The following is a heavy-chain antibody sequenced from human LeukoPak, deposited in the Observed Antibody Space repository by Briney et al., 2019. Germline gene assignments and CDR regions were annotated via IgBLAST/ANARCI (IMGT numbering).Heavy chain of an antibody. Sequence: SGTLSLTCTVSGGSISSYYWSWIRQPPGKGLEWIGYIYYSGSTSYNPSLKSRVTISVDTSKNQFSLKLSSVTAADTAVYYCARDGAAAVLLQPPKQAVDNRADAFDIWGQGTMVTVSS. J-gene: IGHJ3*02. CDR1: GGSISSYY. CDR3: ARDGAAAVLLQPPKQAVDNRADAFDI. V-gene: IGHV4-59*01. CDR2: IYYSGST. D-gene: IGHD6-13*01.